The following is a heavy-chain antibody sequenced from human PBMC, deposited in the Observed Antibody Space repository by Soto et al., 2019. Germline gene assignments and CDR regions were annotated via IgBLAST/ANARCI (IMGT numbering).Heavy chain of an antibody. CDR1: GYTFTGYY. D-gene: IGHD6-6*01. CDR2: INPNSGGT. Sequence: VQLVQSGAEVKKPGASVKVSCKASGYTFTGYYRHWVRQAPGQGLEWMGWINPNSGGTNYAQKFQGWVTMTRDTSITTAYMELSRLRSDDTAVYYCARGPYTSSSLYYYYYYMDVWGKGTTVTVSS. V-gene: IGHV1-2*04. J-gene: IGHJ6*03. CDR3: ARGPYTSSSLYYYYYYMDV.